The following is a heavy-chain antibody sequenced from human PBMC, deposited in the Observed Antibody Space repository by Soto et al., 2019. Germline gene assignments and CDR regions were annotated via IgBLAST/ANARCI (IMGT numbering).Heavy chain of an antibody. D-gene: IGHD6-13*01. CDR1: GYTFTSYG. CDR2: ISAYNGNT. CDR3: ARDLGSSPLNWFDP. Sequence: ASVKVSCKASGYTFTSYGISWVRQAPGQGLEWMGWISAYNGNTSYAQKLQGRVTMTTDTSTSTAYMELRSLRSDDTAVYYCARDLGSSPLNWFDPWGQGTLVTVSS. J-gene: IGHJ5*02. V-gene: IGHV1-18*01.